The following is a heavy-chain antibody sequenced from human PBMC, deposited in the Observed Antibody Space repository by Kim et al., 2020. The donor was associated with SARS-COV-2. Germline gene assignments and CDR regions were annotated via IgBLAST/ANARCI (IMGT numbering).Heavy chain of an antibody. D-gene: IGHD3-22*01. Sequence: SETLSLTCTVSGGSISSYYWSWIRQPPGKGLEWIGYIYYSGSTNYNPSLKSRVTISVDTSKNQFSLKLSSVTAADTAVYYCARGRGYYDSSGDYYYYMDVWGKGTTVTVSS. CDR1: GGSISSYY. CDR3: ARGRGYYDSSGDYYYYMDV. J-gene: IGHJ6*03. CDR2: IYYSGST. V-gene: IGHV4-59*01.